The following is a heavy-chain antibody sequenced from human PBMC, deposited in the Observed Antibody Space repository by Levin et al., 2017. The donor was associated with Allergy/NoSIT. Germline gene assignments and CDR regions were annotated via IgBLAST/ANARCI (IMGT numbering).Heavy chain of an antibody. J-gene: IGHJ3*02. D-gene: IGHD5-12*01. V-gene: IGHV3-30*18. Sequence: PGGSLRLSCAASGFTFWTYGMHWVRQAPGKGLEWVAVISFDGSNKYYADSVKGRCTISRDNSKNTLYLQMNSLRAEDTAVYFCAKKLRTGYMGVNDAFDIWGRGTMVTVSS. CDR1: GFTFWTYG. CDR2: ISFDGSNK. CDR3: AKKLRTGYMGVNDAFDI.